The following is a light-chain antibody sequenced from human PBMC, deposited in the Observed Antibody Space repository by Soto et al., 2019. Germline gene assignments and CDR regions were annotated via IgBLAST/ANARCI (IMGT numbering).Light chain of an antibody. CDR3: CSYAGSGTVV. CDR1: SNNVGSYNL. V-gene: IGLV2-23*03. Sequence: QSALTQPASVSGSLGQSITISCTGTSNNVGSYNLVSWYQHHPHKAPNLIIYEGTKRPSGVSDRFSGSKSGNTASLTISGLQAEDEADYHCCSYAGSGTVVFGRGTKLTVL. J-gene: IGLJ2*01. CDR2: EGT.